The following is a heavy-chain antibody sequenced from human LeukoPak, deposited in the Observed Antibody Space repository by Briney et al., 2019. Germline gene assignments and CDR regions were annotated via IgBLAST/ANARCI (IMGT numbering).Heavy chain of an antibody. Sequence: KPSETLSLTCTVSGASVNRHYWNWIRQPPGKKLEWIGNFYYSDNSAITNYNSSLNRRVTISVDTSKNQFSLRLDSVTAADTAVYYCARHCPEFYYFDYWGQGTLVTVSS. CDR2: FYYSDNSAIT. CDR3: ARHCPEFYYFDY. CDR1: GASVNRHY. V-gene: IGHV4-59*08. D-gene: IGHD1-14*01. J-gene: IGHJ4*02.